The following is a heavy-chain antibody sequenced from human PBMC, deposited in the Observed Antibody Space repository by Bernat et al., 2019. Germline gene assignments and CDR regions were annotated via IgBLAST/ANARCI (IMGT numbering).Heavy chain of an antibody. CDR3: ARGGGYDSAHDY. J-gene: IGHJ4*02. Sequence: VTLRESGPALVKPTQTLTLTCTFSGFSLSTSGMCVSWIRQPPGKALEWLALIDWDDDKYYSTSLKTRLTINKDTSKNQMVLTMTNMDPVDTATFYCARGGGYDSAHDYWGQGTLVTVSS. D-gene: IGHD5-12*01. V-gene: IGHV2-70*01. CDR1: GFSLSTSGMC. CDR2: IDWDDDK.